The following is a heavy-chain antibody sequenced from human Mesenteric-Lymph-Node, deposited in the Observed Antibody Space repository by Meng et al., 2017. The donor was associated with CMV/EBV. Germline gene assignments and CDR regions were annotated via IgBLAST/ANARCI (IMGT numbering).Heavy chain of an antibody. J-gene: IGHJ5*02. Sequence: QLQLVQPGPEENKPASSLKVSFKASGGTFSSYTISWVRQAPGQGLEWMGRIIPILGIANYAQKFQARVTITADKSTSTAYMELSSLRSEYTAVYYCAGGIAAAGSRWFDPWGQGTLVTVSS. V-gene: IGHV1-69*02. CDR1: GGTFSSYT. D-gene: IGHD6-13*01. CDR2: IIPILGIA. CDR3: AGGIAAAGSRWFDP.